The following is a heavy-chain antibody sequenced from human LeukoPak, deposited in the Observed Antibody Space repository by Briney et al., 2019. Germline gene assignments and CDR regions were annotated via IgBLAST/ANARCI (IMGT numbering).Heavy chain of an antibody. CDR2: IYYSGST. J-gene: IGHJ6*03. Sequence: SETLSLTCTVSGGSTSSYYWSWIRQPPGKGLEWLGYIYYSGSTNYNPSLKSRVTISVDTSKNQFSLKLSSVTAADTAVYYCARRKVTIFGVVSGYYYYYMDVWGKGTTVTVSS. V-gene: IGHV4-59*08. CDR1: GGSTSSYY. D-gene: IGHD3-3*01. CDR3: ARRKVTIFGVVSGYYYYYMDV.